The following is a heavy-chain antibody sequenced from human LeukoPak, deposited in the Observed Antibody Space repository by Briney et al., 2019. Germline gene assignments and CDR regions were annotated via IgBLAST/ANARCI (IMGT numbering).Heavy chain of an antibody. J-gene: IGHJ4*02. Sequence: SETLSLTCTVSGGSISSGSYYWSRIRQPAGKGLEWIGRIYTSGSTNYNPSLKSRVTISVDTSKNQFSLKLSSVTAADTAVYYCARAQEWFGELWDDYWGQGTLVTVSS. V-gene: IGHV4-61*02. CDR2: IYTSGST. CDR3: ARAQEWFGELWDDY. D-gene: IGHD3-10*01. CDR1: GGSISSGSYY.